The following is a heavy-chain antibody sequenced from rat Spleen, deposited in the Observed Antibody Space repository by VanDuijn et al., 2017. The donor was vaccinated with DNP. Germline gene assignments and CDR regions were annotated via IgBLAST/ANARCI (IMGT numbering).Heavy chain of an antibody. D-gene: IGHD1-9*01. CDR3: ARYYGYNYYAMDA. V-gene: IGHV2-1*01. CDR2: IWSGGGT. CDR1: GFSLTTNS. Sequence: QVRLRESGPGLLQPSQTLSLTCTVSGFSLTTNSVHWVRQPPGKGLEWVGVIWSGGGTAYNSILKSRLNISRDTSRSQVFLKMNSLQTEDTAMYVCARYYGYNYYAMDAWGQGTSVTVSS. J-gene: IGHJ4*01.